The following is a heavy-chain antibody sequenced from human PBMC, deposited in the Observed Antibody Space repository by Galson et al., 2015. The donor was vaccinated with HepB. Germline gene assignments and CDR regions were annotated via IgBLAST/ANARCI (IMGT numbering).Heavy chain of an antibody. Sequence: CAISGDSVSGNIVSWNWIRQSPSRGLEWLGGTYFRSKWYYDYAVSVKSRITINPDTSENQFSLQLHSVTPEDTAVYYCAGAGYCRSTYCFFAYWGQGTLVTVSS. CDR2: TYFRSKWYY. J-gene: IGHJ4*02. CDR1: GDSVSGNIVS. CDR3: AGAGYCRSTYCFFAY. V-gene: IGHV6-1*01. D-gene: IGHD2-2*01.